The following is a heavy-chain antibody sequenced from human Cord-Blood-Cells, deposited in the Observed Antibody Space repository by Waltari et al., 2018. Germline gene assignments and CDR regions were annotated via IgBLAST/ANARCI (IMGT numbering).Heavy chain of an antibody. CDR1: GGSLSVYY. J-gene: IGHJ4*02. Sequence: QVQLQQWGAGLLKPSETLFLTCAVYGGSLSVYYWRWIRQHPGKGLECIGEINHSGSTNYNPSLKSRVTISVDTSKNQFSLKLSSVTAADTAVYYCARVPKYNWNYDKVGDYWDQGTLVTVSS. V-gene: IGHV4-34*01. CDR2: INHSGST. CDR3: ARVPKYNWNYDKVGDY. D-gene: IGHD1-7*01.